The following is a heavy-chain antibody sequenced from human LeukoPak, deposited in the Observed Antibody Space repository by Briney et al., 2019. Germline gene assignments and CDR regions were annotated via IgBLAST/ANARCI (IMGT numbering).Heavy chain of an antibody. Sequence: APVKVSCKASGYTFTGYFIHWVRQAPGQGLEWMGWINPNSGDTDYAQKFQGRVTMTRDTSISTAYMELRRLRSDDTAVYYCARRVSSWSEGWFDPWGQGTLVTVSS. CDR3: ARRVSSWSEGWFDP. CDR1: GYTFTGYF. V-gene: IGHV1-2*02. CDR2: INPNSGDT. J-gene: IGHJ5*02. D-gene: IGHD6-13*01.